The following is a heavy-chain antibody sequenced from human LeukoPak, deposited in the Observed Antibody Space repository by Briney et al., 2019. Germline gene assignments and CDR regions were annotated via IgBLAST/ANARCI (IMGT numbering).Heavy chain of an antibody. V-gene: IGHV4-39*07. CDR2: IYYSGST. J-gene: IGHJ5*02. Sequence: SETLSLTCLVSGGSISSSNYYWGWIRQSPGEGLEWIASIYYSGSTFYNPSLRSRVTISVDTSKNQFSLKLNSVTAADTAVYYCARDRNRIGFDPWGQGTLVTVSS. D-gene: IGHD1-14*01. CDR1: GGSISSSNYY. CDR3: ARDRNRIGFDP.